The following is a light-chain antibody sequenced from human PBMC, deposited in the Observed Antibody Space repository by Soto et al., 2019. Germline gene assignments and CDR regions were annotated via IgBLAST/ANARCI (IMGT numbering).Light chain of an antibody. CDR2: GAS. V-gene: IGKV3-20*01. Sequence: ESVLTQSPGTLSLSPGERATLSCRASQSVTSTYLAWYQQKPGQAPRLLIYGASSRATGLPDRFSGSGSGTDFTLTISRLEPEDFAMYYCQQYGSSPRAFGQGTKVEIK. CDR3: QQYGSSPRA. J-gene: IGKJ1*01. CDR1: QSVTSTY.